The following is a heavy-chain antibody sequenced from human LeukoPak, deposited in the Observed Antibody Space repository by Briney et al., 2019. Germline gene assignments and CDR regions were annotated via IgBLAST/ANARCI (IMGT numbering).Heavy chain of an antibody. Sequence: ASVKVSCKASGGTFSSYAISWVRQAPGQGLEWMGGIIPIFGTANYAQKFQGRVTITADESTSTAYMELSSLRSEDTAVYYCARHRRHSPLLISESVGAFDIWGQGTMVTVSS. CDR2: IIPIFGTA. V-gene: IGHV1-69*13. J-gene: IGHJ3*02. CDR1: GGTFSSYA. CDR3: ARHRRHSPLLISESVGAFDI. D-gene: IGHD3/OR15-3a*01.